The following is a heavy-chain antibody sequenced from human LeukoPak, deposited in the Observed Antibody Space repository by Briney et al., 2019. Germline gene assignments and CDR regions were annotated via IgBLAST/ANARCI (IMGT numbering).Heavy chain of an antibody. CDR2: VYTDGTT. V-gene: IGHV4-4*07. J-gene: IGHJ6*03. CDR3: ARFSFSYCSSTSCPQDYYYYYMDV. D-gene: IGHD2-2*01. CDR1: GGPISSYY. Sequence: SETLSLTCTVSGGPISSYYWSWIRQPAGKGLEWIGRVYTDGTTSYNPSLKSRVTMSVDTSKNQFSLKLSSVTAADTAVYYCARFSFSYCSSTSCPQDYYYYYMDVWGKGTTVTVSS.